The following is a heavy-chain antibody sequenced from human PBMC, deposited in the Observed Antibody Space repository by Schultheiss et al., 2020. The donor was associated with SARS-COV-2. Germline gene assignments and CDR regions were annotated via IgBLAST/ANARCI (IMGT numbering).Heavy chain of an antibody. CDR2: ISGSGGST. CDR3: ARDLAGTVTTY. Sequence: GESLKISCAASGFTFSSYAMSWVRQAPGKGLEWVSAISGSGGSTYYADSVKGRFTISRDNSKNTLYLQMNSLRAEDTAVYYCARDLAGTVTTYWGQGTLVTVSS. V-gene: IGHV3-23*01. J-gene: IGHJ4*02. D-gene: IGHD4-17*01. CDR1: GFTFSSYA.